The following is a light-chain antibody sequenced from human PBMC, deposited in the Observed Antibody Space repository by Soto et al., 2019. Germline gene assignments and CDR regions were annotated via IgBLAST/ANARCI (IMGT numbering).Light chain of an antibody. Sequence: QSALTQPPSVSAAPGQKVTISCSGSSSTIESNYVSWFQQLPRTAPNLLIYENNKRLSGFPDRFSASKSGTSATLVITGLQTGDEADYFCGAWDISLSAYVFGTGTKVTVL. CDR2: ENN. CDR1: SSTIESNY. CDR3: GAWDISLSAYV. J-gene: IGLJ1*01. V-gene: IGLV1-51*02.